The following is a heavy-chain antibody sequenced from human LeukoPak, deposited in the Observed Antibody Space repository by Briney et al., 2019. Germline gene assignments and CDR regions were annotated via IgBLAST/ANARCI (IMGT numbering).Heavy chain of an antibody. CDR1: GFIFRNYA. D-gene: IGHD4/OR15-4a*01. J-gene: IGHJ4*02. CDR2: ISDNGGGR. CDR3: AKESGALGAPLYDY. V-gene: IGHV3-23*01. Sequence: GGSLRLSCGASGFIFRNYAMSWVRQAPGEGLEWVSGISDNGGGRYYADSVKGRFTISRDNSKNMLYLQMNSPRAEDTAVYYCAKESGALGAPLYDYWGRGILVT.